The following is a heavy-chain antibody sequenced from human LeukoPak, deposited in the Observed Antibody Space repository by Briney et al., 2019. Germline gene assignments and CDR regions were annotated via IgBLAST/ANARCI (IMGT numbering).Heavy chain of an antibody. Sequence: SETLSLTCNVSGASMSGYYWSWIRQPPGKGLEWIGYIYYSGSTNYNPSLKSRVTISVDTSKNQFSLKLSSVTAADTAVYYCARLGPGTYFDYWGQGTLVTVPS. V-gene: IGHV4-59*01. CDR3: ARLGPGTYFDY. CDR1: GASMSGYY. CDR2: IYYSGST. J-gene: IGHJ4*02. D-gene: IGHD3-10*01.